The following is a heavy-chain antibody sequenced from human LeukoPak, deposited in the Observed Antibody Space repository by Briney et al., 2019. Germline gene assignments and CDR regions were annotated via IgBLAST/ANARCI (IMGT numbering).Heavy chain of an antibody. CDR3: ARFGYSSGWYVGGWFDP. CDR2: INHSGST. V-gene: IGHV4-34*01. Sequence: PSETLSLTCAVYGGSFSGYYWSWVRQPPGKGLEWIGEINHSGSTNYNPSLKSRVTISVDTSKNQFSLKLSSVTAADTAVYYCARFGYSSGWYVGGWFDPWGQGTLVTVSS. D-gene: IGHD6-19*01. CDR1: GGSFSGYY. J-gene: IGHJ5*02.